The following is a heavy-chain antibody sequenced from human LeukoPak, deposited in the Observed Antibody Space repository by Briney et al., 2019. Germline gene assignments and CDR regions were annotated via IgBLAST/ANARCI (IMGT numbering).Heavy chain of an antibody. D-gene: IGHD3-22*01. J-gene: IGHJ1*01. CDR2: IIPIFGTA. V-gene: IGHV1-69*13. CDR1: GGTFSSYA. CDR3: ARGSPFDYDSSGYAYFQH. Sequence: ASVKVSCKASGGTFSSYAISWVRQAPGQGLEWMGGIIPIFGTANYAQKFQGRVTITADESTSTAYMELSSLRSEDTAVYYCARGSPFDYDSSGYAYFQHWRQGTLVTVSS.